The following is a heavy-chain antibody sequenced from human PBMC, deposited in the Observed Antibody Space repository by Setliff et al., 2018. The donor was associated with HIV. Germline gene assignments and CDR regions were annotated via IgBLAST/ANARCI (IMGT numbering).Heavy chain of an antibody. CDR2: IYYSGST. Sequence: NPSETLSLTCTVSGGSISTYYWSWIRQPPGKGLEWIGYIYYSGSTDYNPSLKSRVTISVDTSKNQFSLKLTSVTAADTAVYYCARHTVLRGLVTAIPQYFDSWGQGTLVTVSS. V-gene: IGHV4-59*08. D-gene: IGHD2-21*02. CDR1: GGSISTYY. CDR3: ARHTVLRGLVTAIPQYFDS. J-gene: IGHJ4*02.